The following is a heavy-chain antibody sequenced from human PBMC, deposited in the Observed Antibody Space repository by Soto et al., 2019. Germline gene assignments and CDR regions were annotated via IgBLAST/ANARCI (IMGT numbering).Heavy chain of an antibody. CDR1: GGSISSSSYY. CDR3: ARKQWLVSYYFDY. V-gene: IGHV4-39*01. D-gene: IGHD6-19*01. CDR2: IYYSGST. Sequence: SETLSLTCTVSGGSISSSSYYWGWIRQPPGKGLEWIGSIYYSGSTYYNPSLKSRVTISVDTSKNQFSLKLSSVTAADTAVYYCARKQWLVSYYFDYWGQGTLVTVSS. J-gene: IGHJ4*02.